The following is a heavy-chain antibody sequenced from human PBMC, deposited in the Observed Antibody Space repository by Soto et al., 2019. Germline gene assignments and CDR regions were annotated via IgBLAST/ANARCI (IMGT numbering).Heavy chain of an antibody. J-gene: IGHJ6*02. Sequence: QVQLQESGPGLVKPSQTLSLTCTVSGASISSSVYYWSWIRQHPGKGLEWIGYIHNSGTTYNNPSLESRLIISVDTSKNQFSLRLSSVTAADTAVYYCAHSLRSFYCNGLDVWGQGTTVTVSS. V-gene: IGHV4-31*03. CDR1: GASISSSVYY. D-gene: IGHD3-16*01. CDR2: IHNSGTT. CDR3: AHSLRSFYCNGLDV.